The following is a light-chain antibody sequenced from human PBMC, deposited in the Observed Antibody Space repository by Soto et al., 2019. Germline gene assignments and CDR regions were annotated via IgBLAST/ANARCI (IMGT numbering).Light chain of an antibody. CDR2: DVS. J-gene: IGLJ3*02. Sequence: QSVLTQPASVSGSPGQSITISCTGTSSDVGSYNRASWYRQDPGKAPKIMIYDVSERPSGISNRFSGSKSGDTASLTISGLQAEDEADYYCCSYAGRYTWVFGGGTKLTVL. CDR1: SSDVGSYNR. CDR3: CSYAGRYTWV. V-gene: IGLV2-23*02.